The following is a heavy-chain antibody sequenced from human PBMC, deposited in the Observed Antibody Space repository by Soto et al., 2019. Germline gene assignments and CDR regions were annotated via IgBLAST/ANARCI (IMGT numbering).Heavy chain of an antibody. D-gene: IGHD6-19*01. CDR3: ARDFSSGWYGVDDAFDI. J-gene: IGHJ3*02. CDR2: INPSGGST. Sequence: ASVKVSCKASGYTFTSYYMHWVRQAPGQGLEWMGIINPSGGSTSYAQKFQGRVTMTRDTSTSTVYMELSSLRSEDTAVYYCARDFSSGWYGVDDAFDIWGQGTMVTVSS. V-gene: IGHV1-46*01. CDR1: GYTFTSYY.